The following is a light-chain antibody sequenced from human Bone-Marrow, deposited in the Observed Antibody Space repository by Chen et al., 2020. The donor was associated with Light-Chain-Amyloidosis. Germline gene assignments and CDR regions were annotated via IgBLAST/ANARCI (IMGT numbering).Light chain of an antibody. Sequence: SYELTQPPSVSLSPGTQSGITRSGGDLPTKYVYWYQQKPGQAPVLVIHRDTERPSGISERFSGSSSGTTATLTISGVQAEDEADYHCQSADSSGTYEVIFGGGTKLTVL. CDR3: QSADSSGTYEVI. J-gene: IGLJ2*01. CDR1: DLPTKY. CDR2: RDT. V-gene: IGLV3-25*03.